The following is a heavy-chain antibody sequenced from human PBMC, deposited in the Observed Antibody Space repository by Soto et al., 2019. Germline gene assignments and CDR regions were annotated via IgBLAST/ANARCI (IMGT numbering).Heavy chain of an antibody. J-gene: IGHJ6*02. CDR2: ISYDGSNK. D-gene: IGHD4-4*01. CDR3: AKELGSAVTPGSYYYGMDV. V-gene: IGHV3-30*18. Sequence: GSLRLSCAASGFTFSSYGMHWVRQAPGKGLEWVAVISYDGSNKYYADSVKGRFTISRDNSKNTLYLQMNSLRAEDTAVYYCAKELGSAVTPGSYYYGMDVWGQGTTVTVSS. CDR1: GFTFSSYG.